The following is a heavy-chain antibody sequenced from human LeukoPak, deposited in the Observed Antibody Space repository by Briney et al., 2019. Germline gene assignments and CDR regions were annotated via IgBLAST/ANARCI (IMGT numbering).Heavy chain of an antibody. V-gene: IGHV3-66*01. CDR3: ARVNYYDSGGSKGC. CDR2: IYSGGST. CDR1: GFTFSSYS. D-gene: IGHD3-22*01. Sequence: GGSLRLSCAASGFTFSSYSMNWVRQAPGKGLEWVSVIYSGGSTYYADSVKGRFTISRENSKNTLYLQMNSLRAEDTAVYYCARVNYYDSGGSKGCWGQGTLVTVSS. J-gene: IGHJ4*02.